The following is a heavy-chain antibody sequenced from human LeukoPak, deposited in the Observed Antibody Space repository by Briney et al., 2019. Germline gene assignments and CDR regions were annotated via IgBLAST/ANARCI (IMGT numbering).Heavy chain of an antibody. D-gene: IGHD3-10*01. V-gene: IGHV1-8*01. CDR3: ARGVFRLLLWFGLDV. Sequence: VASVTVSFTASGYTFTSYDINWVRQAPGQGLEWMGWMNPNSGNTGYAQKFQGRVTMTRDPSISTAYMELSSLRSEDTAVYYCARGVFRLLLWFGLDVWGQGTTVTVSS. CDR1: GYTFTSYD. CDR2: MNPNSGNT. J-gene: IGHJ6*02.